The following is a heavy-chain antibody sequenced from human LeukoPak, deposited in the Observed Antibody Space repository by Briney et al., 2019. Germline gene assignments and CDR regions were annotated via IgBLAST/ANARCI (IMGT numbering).Heavy chain of an antibody. Sequence: SETLSLTCTVSGGSISNYFWSWIRQPPGKGLEWIGYISTSGSTYYNPSLKSRVTISADTSKNHSSLKLSSVTAADTAVYYCARGDFWSAYYSSYYYMDVWGKGTRSPSP. CDR3: ARGDFWSAYYSSYYYMDV. J-gene: IGHJ6*03. V-gene: IGHV4-4*09. D-gene: IGHD3-3*01. CDR1: GGSISNYF. CDR2: ISTSGST.